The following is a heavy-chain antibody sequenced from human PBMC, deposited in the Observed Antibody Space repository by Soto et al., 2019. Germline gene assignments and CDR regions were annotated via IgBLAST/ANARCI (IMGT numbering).Heavy chain of an antibody. V-gene: IGHV4-59*08. J-gene: IGHJ5*01. CDR3: ARLRRMTGTTDWFDS. D-gene: IGHD1-20*01. CDR2: ISNSGST. Sequence: PSETLSLTCTVSGASISSYDWTCIRQPPGKGLEWIGYISNSGSTYYNPSLKSRVNIRVDTSKNHFSLILTSVTAADTAVYYCARLRRMTGTTDWFDSWGQGILVTVSS. CDR1: GASISSYD.